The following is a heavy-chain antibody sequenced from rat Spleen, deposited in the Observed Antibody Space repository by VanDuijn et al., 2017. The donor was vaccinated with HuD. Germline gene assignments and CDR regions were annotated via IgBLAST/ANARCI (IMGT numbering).Heavy chain of an antibody. CDR1: GFTFSNYD. V-gene: IGHV5-25*01. D-gene: IGHD1-11*01. CDR2: ISPSGGST. Sequence: EVQLVESGGGLVQPGRSLKLSCAASGFTFSNYDMARVRQAPTKGLEWVASISPSGGSTYYRDSVKGRFTVARDNAKSTLYLQMDSLRSEDTATYYCARRDGGIGHFDYWGQGVMVTVSS. J-gene: IGHJ2*01. CDR3: ARRDGGIGHFDY.